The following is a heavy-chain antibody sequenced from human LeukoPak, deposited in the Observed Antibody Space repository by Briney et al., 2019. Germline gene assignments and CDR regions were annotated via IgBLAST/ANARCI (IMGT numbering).Heavy chain of an antibody. J-gene: IGHJ4*02. D-gene: IGHD6-13*01. V-gene: IGHV3-33*01. CDR3: ASCIAAAGAFDY. CDR1: GFTFSSYG. Sequence: PGRSLRLSCAASGFTFSSYGMHWVRQAPGKGLEWVAVIWYDGSNKYYADSVKGRFTISRDNSKNTLYLQINSLRAEDTAVYYCASCIAAAGAFDYWGQGTLVTVSS. CDR2: IWYDGSNK.